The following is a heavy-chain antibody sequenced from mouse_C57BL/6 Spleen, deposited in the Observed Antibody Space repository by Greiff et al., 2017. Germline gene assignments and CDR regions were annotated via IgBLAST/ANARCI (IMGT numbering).Heavy chain of an antibody. V-gene: IGHV1-82*01. D-gene: IGHD2-4*01. J-gene: IGHJ4*01. CDR2: NYPGDGDT. CDR1: GYAFSSSW. Sequence: QVQLQQSGPELVKPGASVKISCKASGYAFSSSWMNWVKQRPGKGLEWIGRNYPGDGDTNYNGKFKGKATLTADKSSSTAYMQLSSLTSEDSAVYFCAIDYLYAMDYWCQGTSVTVSS. CDR3: AIDYLYAMDY.